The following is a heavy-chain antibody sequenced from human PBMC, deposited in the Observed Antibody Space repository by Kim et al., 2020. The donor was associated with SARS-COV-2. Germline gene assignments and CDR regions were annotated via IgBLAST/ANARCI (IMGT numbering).Heavy chain of an antibody. D-gene: IGHD2-21*01. Sequence: GGSLRLSCAASGFTFRTYSMNWVRQAPGKGLEWVSYISSNSGTRHYADSVKGRFTISRDNAKNSLYVQMNSLRDEDTAVYYCARVGGDSFWYFDLWGRGTLVTVSS. CDR2: ISSNSGTR. J-gene: IGHJ2*01. CDR1: GFTFRTYS. CDR3: ARVGGDSFWYFDL. V-gene: IGHV3-48*02.